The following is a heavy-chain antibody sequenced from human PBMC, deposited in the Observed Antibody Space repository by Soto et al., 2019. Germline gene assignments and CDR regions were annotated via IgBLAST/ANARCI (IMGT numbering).Heavy chain of an antibody. CDR2: MNPNSGNT. D-gene: IGHD4-17*01. CDR3: ARTLYGDNVDY. Sequence: QVQLVQSVAEVKKPGASVKVSCKASGYTFTSYDINWVRQATGQGLEWMGWMNPNSGNTGYAQKFQSRVHMPRNTSTSTAYMELSSLRSEDMAVYYCARTLYGDNVDYWGQGTLVTVSS. J-gene: IGHJ4*02. CDR1: GYTFTSYD. V-gene: IGHV1-8*01.